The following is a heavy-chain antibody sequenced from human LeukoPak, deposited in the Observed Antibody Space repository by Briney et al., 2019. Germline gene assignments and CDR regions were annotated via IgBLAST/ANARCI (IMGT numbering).Heavy chain of an antibody. CDR1: GFTFSSYA. CDR2: ISGSGGST. CDR3: AKGGSGWYGFLFDY. Sequence: PGESLRLSCAASGFTFSSYAMSWVRQAPGKGLEWVSAISGSGGSTYYADSVKGRFTISRDNSKNTLYLQMNSLRAEDTAVYYCAKGGSGWYGFLFDYWGQGTLVTVSS. V-gene: IGHV3-23*01. D-gene: IGHD6-19*01. J-gene: IGHJ4*02.